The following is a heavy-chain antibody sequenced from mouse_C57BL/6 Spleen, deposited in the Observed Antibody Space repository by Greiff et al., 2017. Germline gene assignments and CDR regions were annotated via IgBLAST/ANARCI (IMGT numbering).Heavy chain of an antibody. J-gene: IGHJ2*01. CDR1: GSTFSSYG. V-gene: IGHV5-6*01. Sequence: DVLLVESGGDLVKPGGSLKLSCAASGSTFSSYGMSWVRQTPDKRLEWVATISSGGSYTYYPDSVKGRFTISRDNAKNTLYLQMSSLKSEDTAMYYCARQGTGNFDYWGQGTTLTVSS. CDR3: ARQGTGNFDY. CDR2: ISSGGSYT. D-gene: IGHD4-1*01.